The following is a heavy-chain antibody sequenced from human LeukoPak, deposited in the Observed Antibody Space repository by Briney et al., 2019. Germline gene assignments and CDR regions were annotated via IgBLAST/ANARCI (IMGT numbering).Heavy chain of an antibody. CDR1: GYTFIGYY. CDR3: ASWAGGLWGVPLYDY. V-gene: IGHV1-2*02. J-gene: IGHJ4*02. CDR2: INPFTGGT. D-gene: IGHD3-10*01. Sequence: ASVKVSCKASGYTFIGYYMHWVRQAPGQGLEWMGCINPFTGGTNYAQTFQGRVTMTTDTSIKTAYMGLRRLRSDDTAVYYCASWAGGLWGVPLYDYWGQGSLVTVSS.